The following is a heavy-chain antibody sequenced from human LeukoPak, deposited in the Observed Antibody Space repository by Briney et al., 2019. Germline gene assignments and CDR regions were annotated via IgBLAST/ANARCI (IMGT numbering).Heavy chain of an antibody. CDR3: ARDLGPITLSGFNY. Sequence: PGGSLRLSCAASGFTFDDYGMSWVRQAPGKGLEWVSGINWNGGSTGYADSVKGRFTISRDNAKNSLCLQMNSLRAEDTALYYCARDLGPITLSGFNYWGQGTLVTVSS. CDR2: INWNGGST. CDR1: GFTFDDYG. J-gene: IGHJ4*02. V-gene: IGHV3-20*04. D-gene: IGHD5-12*01.